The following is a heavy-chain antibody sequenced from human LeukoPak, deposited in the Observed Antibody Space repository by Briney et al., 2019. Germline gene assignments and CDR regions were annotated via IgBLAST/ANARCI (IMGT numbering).Heavy chain of an antibody. J-gene: IGHJ3*02. CDR2: ISVWGGRT. D-gene: IGHD6-19*01. Sequence: GGSLRLSCAASGFTFSSYAISWVRQAPGKGLEWVSSISVWGGRTYYADAVKGRFTISRDNSKHTLYLQMNCLRAEDTAVYYCASNGWDTNDCFDIWGQGTMVTVSS. V-gene: IGHV3-23*01. CDR3: ASNGWDTNDCFDI. CDR1: GFTFSSYA.